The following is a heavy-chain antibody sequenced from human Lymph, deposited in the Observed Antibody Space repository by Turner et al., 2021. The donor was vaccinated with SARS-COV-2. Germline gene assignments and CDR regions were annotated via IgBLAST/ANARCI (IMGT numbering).Heavy chain of an antibody. J-gene: IGHJ5*02. CDR1: GGPMKNNY. V-gene: IGHV4-59*01. D-gene: IGHD2-21*02. CDR3: ARQTVNNGVDP. CDR2: IFYRGST. Sequence: QVQLPESGPRLVKPLETLSLTCTVPGGPMKNNYWSWIRQPPGKRLEWIGFIFYRGSTNYNPSLKIRVTISVDTSENQFSLKLTSVTAADPAIYYCARQTVNNGVDPWGQGTLVTVSS.